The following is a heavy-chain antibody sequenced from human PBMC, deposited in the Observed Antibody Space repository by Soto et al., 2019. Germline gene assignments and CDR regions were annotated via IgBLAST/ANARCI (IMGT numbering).Heavy chain of an antibody. CDR3: AREENCRGGTCYSEYFHH. CDR1: RYSFTAYS. D-gene: IGHD2-15*01. CDR2: VNPSGGSA. V-gene: IGHV1-46*01. Sequence: SVKVSCKTTRYSFTAYSMHWVRQAPGQGLEWMGVVNPSGGSAHYAQSFEGRVTLTRDTSTSTFYMELSSLRSEDTAVYYCAREENCRGGTCYSEYFHHWGQGTLVPVSS. J-gene: IGHJ1*01.